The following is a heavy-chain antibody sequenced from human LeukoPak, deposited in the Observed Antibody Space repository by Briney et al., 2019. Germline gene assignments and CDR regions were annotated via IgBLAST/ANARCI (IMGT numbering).Heavy chain of an antibody. D-gene: IGHD6-19*01. CDR3: ARDGGSGWYYFDY. V-gene: IGHV3-30*04. CDR1: GLTFSSYA. Sequence: GRSLRLSCAASGLTFSSYAMHWVRQAPGKGLEWVAVISYDGSNKYYADSVKGRFTISRDNSKNTLYLQMNSLRAEDTAVYYCARDGGSGWYYFDYWSQGTLVTVSS. J-gene: IGHJ4*02. CDR2: ISYDGSNK.